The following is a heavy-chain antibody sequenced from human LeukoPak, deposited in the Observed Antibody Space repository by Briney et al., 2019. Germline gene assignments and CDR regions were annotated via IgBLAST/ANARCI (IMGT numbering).Heavy chain of an antibody. V-gene: IGHV1-2*02. J-gene: IGHJ6*03. D-gene: IGHD6-13*01. CDR2: INPNSGGT. Sequence: ASVKVSCKASEYTFTGYYMHWVRQAPGQGLEWMGWINPNSGGTNYAQKFQGRVTMTRDTSISTAYMELSRLRSDDTAVYYCARDNSSSWYSTEYYYYYMDVWGKGTTVTVSS. CDR3: ARDNSSSWYSTEYYYYYMDV. CDR1: EYTFTGYY.